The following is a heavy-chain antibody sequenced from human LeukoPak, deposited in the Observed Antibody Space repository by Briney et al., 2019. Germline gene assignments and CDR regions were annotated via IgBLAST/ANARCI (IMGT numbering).Heavy chain of an antibody. CDR2: ISYDGGNK. Sequence: GGSLRLSCAASGFTFSSYAMHWVRQAPGKGLEWVAVISYDGGNKYYADSVKGRFTISRDNSKNTLYLQMNSLRAEDTAVYYCARDSTAFQWLDLDYWGQGTLVTVSS. J-gene: IGHJ4*02. V-gene: IGHV3-30-3*01. CDR1: GFTFSSYA. CDR3: ARDSTAFQWLDLDY. D-gene: IGHD6-19*01.